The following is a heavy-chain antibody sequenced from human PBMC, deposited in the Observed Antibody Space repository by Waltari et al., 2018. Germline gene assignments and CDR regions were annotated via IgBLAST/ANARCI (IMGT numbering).Heavy chain of an antibody. D-gene: IGHD1-26*01. V-gene: IGHV4-59*11. CDR2: IYYSGST. J-gene: IGHJ3*02. CDR1: GGSISSHY. Sequence: QVQLQESGPGLVKPSETLSLTCTVSGGSISSHYWSWIRQPPGKGLEWIGYIYYSGSTNYNPSLKSRVTISVDTSKSQFSLKLSSVTAADTAVYYCARDGSGSRDAFDIWGQGTMVTVSS. CDR3: ARDGSGSRDAFDI.